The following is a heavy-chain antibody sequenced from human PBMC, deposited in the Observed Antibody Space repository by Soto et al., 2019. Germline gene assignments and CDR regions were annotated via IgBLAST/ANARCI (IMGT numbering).Heavy chain of an antibody. CDR2: ISYDGSNK. Sequence: GGSLRLSCAASGFPFITYAMHWVRQAPGKGLEWVAVISYDGSNKFYADSVKGRFTISRDNSKNTLYLQMSSLRAEDTAVYYCARVHSSSYHYFDYWGQGTVVTVSS. D-gene: IGHD6-13*01. V-gene: IGHV3-30*14. CDR1: GFPFITYA. J-gene: IGHJ4*02. CDR3: ARVHSSSYHYFDY.